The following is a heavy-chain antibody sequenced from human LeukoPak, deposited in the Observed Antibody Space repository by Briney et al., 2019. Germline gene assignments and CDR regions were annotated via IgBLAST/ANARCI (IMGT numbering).Heavy chain of an antibody. CDR1: GFTFSSYE. V-gene: IGHV3-7*01. CDR3: ARDENYYDSSGYFSLFDY. J-gene: IGHJ4*02. CDR2: IKQDGSEK. Sequence: PGGSLSLSCAASGFTFSSYEMNWVRQAPGKGLEWVANIKQDGSEKYYVDSVKGRFTISRDNAKNSLYLQMNSLRAEDTAVYYCARDENYYDSSGYFSLFDYWGQGTLVTVSS. D-gene: IGHD3-22*01.